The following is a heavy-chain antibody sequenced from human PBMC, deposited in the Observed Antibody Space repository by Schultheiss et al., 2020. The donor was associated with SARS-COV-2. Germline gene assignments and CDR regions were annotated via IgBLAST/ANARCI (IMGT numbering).Heavy chain of an antibody. J-gene: IGHJ6*03. CDR2: ISSSSSYT. Sequence: GGSLRLSCAASGFTFSDYYMSWIRQAPGKGLEWVSYISSSSSYTNYADSVKGRFTISRDNAKNSLYLQMNSLRAEDTAVYYCARGGTGVYYYYYYMDVWGKGTTVTVSS. CDR3: ARGGTGVYYYYYYMDV. CDR1: GFTFSDYY. D-gene: IGHD3/OR15-3a*01. V-gene: IGHV3-11*06.